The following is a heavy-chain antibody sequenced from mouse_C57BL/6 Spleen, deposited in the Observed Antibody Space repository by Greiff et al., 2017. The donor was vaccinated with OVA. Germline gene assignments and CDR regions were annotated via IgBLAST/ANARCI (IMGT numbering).Heavy chain of an antibody. J-gene: IGHJ4*01. Sequence: QVQLQQSGAELVKPGASVKLSCKASGYTFTSYWMHWVKQRPGRGLEWIGRIVPNSGGTKYNENFKSKATLTVDKPTITAYMQLSSLTSEDSAVYYGARYENLRSCAMDYWGQGTSVTVSS. CDR1: GYTFTSYW. D-gene: IGHD1-1*01. V-gene: IGHV1-72*01. CDR2: IVPNSGGT. CDR3: ARYENLRSCAMDY.